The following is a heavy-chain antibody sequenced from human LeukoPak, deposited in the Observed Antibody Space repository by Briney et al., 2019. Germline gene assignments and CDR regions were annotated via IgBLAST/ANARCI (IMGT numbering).Heavy chain of an antibody. CDR1: GFTFRSYW. V-gene: IGHV3-7*03. CDR3: ARDYANNVDY. J-gene: IGHJ4*02. D-gene: IGHD1/OR15-1a*01. Sequence: GGSLRLSCAASGFTFRSYWMSWVRQVPGKGLQWVANIKEDGSKTYYVDSVKGRFTISRDNAKNSLCLEMNSLRADDTAVYYCARDYANNVDYWGQGTLVTVSS. CDR2: IKEDGSKT.